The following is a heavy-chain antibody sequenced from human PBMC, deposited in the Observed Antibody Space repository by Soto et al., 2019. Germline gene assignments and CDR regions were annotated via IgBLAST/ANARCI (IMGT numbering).Heavy chain of an antibody. D-gene: IGHD6-6*01. V-gene: IGHV1-2*04. CDR2: INPNSGGT. CDR1: GYTFTGYY. CDR3: ARDSYSSSSLDYYYGMDV. Sequence: XSVKVSCKASGYTFTGYYMHWVRQAPGQGLEWMGWINPNSGGTNYAQKFQGWVTMTRDTSISTAYMELSRLRSDDTAVYYCARDSYSSSSLDYYYGMDVWGQGTTVTASS. J-gene: IGHJ6*02.